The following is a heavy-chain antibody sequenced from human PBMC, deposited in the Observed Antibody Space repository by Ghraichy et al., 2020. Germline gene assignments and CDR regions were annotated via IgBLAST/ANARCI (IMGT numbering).Heavy chain of an antibody. CDR1: GFTFSSYL. Sequence: GGSLRLSCAASGFTFSSYLMNWVRQAPGKGLECISYISSSSSSIYYADSVKGRFTISRDNANRSLYLQMNSLRDEDTAIYYCATSGLDYWGQGTRVTVSS. CDR3: ATSGLDY. J-gene: IGHJ4*02. D-gene: IGHD1-26*01. V-gene: IGHV3-48*02. CDR2: ISSSSSSI.